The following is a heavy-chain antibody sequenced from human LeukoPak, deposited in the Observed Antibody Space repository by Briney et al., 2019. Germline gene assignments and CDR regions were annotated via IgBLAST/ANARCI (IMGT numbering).Heavy chain of an antibody. Sequence: ASVKVSCKASGYTSGYTFANYGISWVRQAPGQGLEWMGWISVYNGNTNYAQKLQGRVTMTTDTSTSTAYMELRSLRSDDTAVYYCARQGYGVNSADYWGQGTLVTVSS. V-gene: IGHV1-18*01. J-gene: IGHJ4*02. CDR2: ISVYNGNT. CDR1: GYTSGYTFANYG. CDR3: ARQGYGVNSADY. D-gene: IGHD4-23*01.